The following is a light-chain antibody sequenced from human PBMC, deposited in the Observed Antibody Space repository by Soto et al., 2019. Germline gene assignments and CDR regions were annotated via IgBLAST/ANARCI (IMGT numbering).Light chain of an antibody. CDR2: DCN. CDR3: GTWDSDLSAGV. V-gene: IGLV1-51*01. Sequence: QSVLTQPPSVSAAPGQKVTISCSGSTSNIGDNCVSWYQQLPGTAPQLIIYDCNKRPSGMPDRISGSKSGTSATLGITGLQTGDEADYYCGTWDSDLSAGVFGGGTKVTVL. CDR1: TSNIGDNC. J-gene: IGLJ2*01.